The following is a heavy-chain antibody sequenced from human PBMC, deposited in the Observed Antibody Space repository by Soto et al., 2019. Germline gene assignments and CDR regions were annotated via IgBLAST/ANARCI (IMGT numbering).Heavy chain of an antibody. CDR2: NYWDDDT. J-gene: IGHJ3*01. V-gene: IGHV2-5*02. D-gene: IGHD3-16*01. CDR1: GFSFSADGVG. CDR3: AHAFGGTSGPNDAFDV. Sequence: HITLKESRPKLVKPTQTLTQTCIFSGFSFSADGVGVGWIRQPPGKTLEWLALNYWDDDTRYRPSLKSRLTITKDSSKNQVVLTMTNMDPLDTATDYCAHAFGGTSGPNDAFDVWGQGTVVTVSS.